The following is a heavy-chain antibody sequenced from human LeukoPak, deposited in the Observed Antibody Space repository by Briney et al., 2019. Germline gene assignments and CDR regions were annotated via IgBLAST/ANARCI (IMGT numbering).Heavy chain of an antibody. Sequence: GGSLRLSCAASGFTFSSYAMSWVRQAPGKGLEWVSAISGSGGNTYYADSVKGRFTISRDNSKNTLYLQMNSLRAEDTAVYYCAKGSTGDYEYYFDYWGQGTLVTVSS. J-gene: IGHJ4*02. CDR1: GFTFSSYA. CDR2: ISGSGGNT. V-gene: IGHV3-23*01. CDR3: AKGSTGDYEYYFDY. D-gene: IGHD4-17*01.